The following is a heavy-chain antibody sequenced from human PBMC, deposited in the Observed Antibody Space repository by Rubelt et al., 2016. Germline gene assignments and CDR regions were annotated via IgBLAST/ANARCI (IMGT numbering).Heavy chain of an antibody. CDR3: AIPPGRYSGLLDAFDI. CDR1: GGSISSSSYY. D-gene: IGHD5-12*01. J-gene: IGHJ3*02. CDR2: IYYSGST. Sequence: QLQLQESGPGLVKPSETLSLTCTVSGGSISSSSYYWGWIRQPPGKGLEWIGSIYYSGSTYYNPSLKCRVTISVDTSKNQFSLKLSSVTAADTAVYYCAIPPGRYSGLLDAFDIWGQGTMVTVSS. V-gene: IGHV4-39*07.